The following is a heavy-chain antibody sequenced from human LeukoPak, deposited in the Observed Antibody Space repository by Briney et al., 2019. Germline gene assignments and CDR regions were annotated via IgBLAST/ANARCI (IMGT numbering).Heavy chain of an antibody. D-gene: IGHD3-3*01. Sequence: GASVKVSCKASGYTFTGYYMQWVRQAPGQGLEWMGWINPNSGGTNYARKFQGRVTMTRDTSISTAYMELSNLRSEDTAVYYCARVGRGSKRGYDFWSGYPNWFDPWGQGTLVTVSS. V-gene: IGHV1-2*02. CDR3: ARVGRGSKRGYDFWSGYPNWFDP. J-gene: IGHJ5*02. CDR1: GYTFTGYY. CDR2: INPNSGGT.